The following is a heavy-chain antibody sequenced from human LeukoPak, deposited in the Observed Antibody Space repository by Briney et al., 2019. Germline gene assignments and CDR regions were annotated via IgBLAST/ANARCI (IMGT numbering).Heavy chain of an antibody. CDR2: ISSDGCST. CDR3: GRGFALVPAGIPDY. V-gene: IGHV3-74*01. D-gene: IGHD2-2*01. CDR1: GFTFSNFW. Sequence: GRSLRLSCAASGFTFSNFWMHWVRQAPGEGLVWVSRISSDGCSTTYADSLKGRFTISKHNDKNTLYLQMNSLRAEDTAVYYCGRGFALVPAGIPDYSGQGTLVTVSS. J-gene: IGHJ4*02.